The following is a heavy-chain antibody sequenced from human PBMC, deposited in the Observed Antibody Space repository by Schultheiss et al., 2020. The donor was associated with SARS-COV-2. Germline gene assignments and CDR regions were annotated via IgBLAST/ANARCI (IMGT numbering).Heavy chain of an antibody. D-gene: IGHD4-17*01. V-gene: IGHV4-34*01. CDR3: AMTLGRPPVTSLDY. J-gene: IGHJ4*02. CDR2: IYHSGST. CDR1: GESFSGYY. Sequence: SETLSLTCAVYGESFSGYYWSWIRQPPGKGLEWIGSIYHSGSTYYNPSLKSRATISVDTSKNQISLKLSSVTAADTDVYYCAMTLGRPPVTSLDYWGQGTLVTVSS.